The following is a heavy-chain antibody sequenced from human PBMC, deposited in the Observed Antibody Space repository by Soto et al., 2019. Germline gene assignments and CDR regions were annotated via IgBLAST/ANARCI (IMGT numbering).Heavy chain of an antibody. CDR3: VRESRGDY. CDR2: IDQDSPT. J-gene: IGHJ4*02. CDR1: GFTFSNFW. Sequence: EVQLVESGGGLVQPGGSLRLSCAGSGFTFSNFWMPWVRQAPGKGLEWVSSIDQDSPTDYADSLRSCFTISRDNAVNTLNLQMNRLRPDDTAAYYWVRESRGDYWGQGTLVTVSS. V-gene: IGHV3-74*01.